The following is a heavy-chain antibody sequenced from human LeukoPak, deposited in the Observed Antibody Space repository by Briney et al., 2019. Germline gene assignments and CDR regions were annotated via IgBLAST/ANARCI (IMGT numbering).Heavy chain of an antibody. CDR1: GFRFSSHG. CDR2: ISGSGGST. Sequence: GGSLRLSCVASGFRFSSHGMNWVRQAPGKGLEWVSAISGSGGSTYYADSVKGRFTISRDNSKNTLYLQMNSLRAEDTAVYYCAKDQGGYSYGYGYNWFDPWGQGTLVTVSS. V-gene: IGHV3-23*01. J-gene: IGHJ5*02. CDR3: AKDQGGYSYGYGYNWFDP. D-gene: IGHD5-18*01.